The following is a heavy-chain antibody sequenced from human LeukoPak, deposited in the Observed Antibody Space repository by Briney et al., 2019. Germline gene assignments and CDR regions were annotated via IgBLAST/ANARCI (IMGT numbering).Heavy chain of an antibody. CDR3: ARSGQDSSGYYLDF. J-gene: IGHJ4*02. CDR2: MYYRGSS. D-gene: IGHD3-22*01. CDR1: GGSVSSGSYY. Sequence: PSETLSLTCTVSGGSVSSGSYYWTWIRQPPGKGLEWMGYMYYRGSSNYNPSLKSRVTMSVNTSKNQFSLKMNSVTAADTAVYYCARSGQDSSGYYLDFWGQGTLVTVSS. V-gene: IGHV4-61*01.